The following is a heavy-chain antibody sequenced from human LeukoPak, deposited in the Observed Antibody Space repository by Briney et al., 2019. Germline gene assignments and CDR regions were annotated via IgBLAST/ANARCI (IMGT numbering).Heavy chain of an antibody. V-gene: IGHV4-34*01. CDR1: GGSISSYY. J-gene: IGHJ3*02. CDR3: ARGDDSSGFDSFDI. CDR2: IIHSGST. Sequence: SETLSLTCTVSGGSISSYYWNYIRQPPAKGLEWIGEIIHSGSTNYNPSLKSRVTISLDTSKNQFSLKLSSVTAADTAVYYCARGDDSSGFDSFDIWGQGTMVTVSS. D-gene: IGHD3-22*01.